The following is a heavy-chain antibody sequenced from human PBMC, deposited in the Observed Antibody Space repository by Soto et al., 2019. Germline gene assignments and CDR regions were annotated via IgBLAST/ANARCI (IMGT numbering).Heavy chain of an antibody. Sequence: PGGSLRLSCAASGFTFSSYWMSWVRQAPGKGLEWVANIKQDGSEKYYVDSVKGRFTISRDNAKNSLYLQMNSLRAEDTAVYYCARYYCSSTSCYRDYWYFDLWGRGTLVTVSS. V-gene: IGHV3-7*01. CDR3: ARYYCSSTSCYRDYWYFDL. CDR1: GFTFSSYW. CDR2: IKQDGSEK. J-gene: IGHJ2*01. D-gene: IGHD2-2*01.